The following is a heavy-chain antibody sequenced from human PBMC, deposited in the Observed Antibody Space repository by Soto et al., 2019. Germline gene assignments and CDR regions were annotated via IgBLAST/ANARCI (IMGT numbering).Heavy chain of an antibody. CDR2: IYYSGST. D-gene: IGHD3-9*01. CDR1: GGSISSGGHY. J-gene: IGHJ6*02. V-gene: IGHV4-31*03. CDR3: ARVPRDYDILTGYYYYGMDV. Sequence: PSETLSLTCTVSGGSISSGGHYWSWIRQHPGKGLEWIGYIYYSGSTYYNPSLKSRVTISVDKSKNQFSLKLSSVTAADTAVYYCARVPRDYDILTGYYYYGMDVWGQGTTVTVSS.